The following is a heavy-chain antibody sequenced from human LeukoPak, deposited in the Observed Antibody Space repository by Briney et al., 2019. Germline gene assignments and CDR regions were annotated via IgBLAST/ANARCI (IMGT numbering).Heavy chain of an antibody. CDR3: ARHRSPLESFHH. CDR1: GGSISSYY. D-gene: IGHD3-3*01. V-gene: IGHV4-59*08. CDR2: VSYSGTT. Sequence: PSATLSLTCTVSGGSISSYYWTWIRQPPGKGLEWIGYVSYSGTTKYNPSLKSRVTMSVDTSKDQFSLKLSSVNAADTAMYYCARHRSPLESFHHWGQGTLVTVSS. J-gene: IGHJ1*01.